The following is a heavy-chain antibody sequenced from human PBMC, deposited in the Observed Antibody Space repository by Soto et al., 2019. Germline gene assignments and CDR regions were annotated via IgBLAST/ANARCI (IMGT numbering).Heavy chain of an antibody. CDR3: ARAAFTSMVRGVMNELYYFDY. D-gene: IGHD3-10*01. CDR1: GFTFSIYS. J-gene: IGHJ4*02. CDR2: ISSSSSYI. Sequence: GGSLRLSCAASGFTFSIYSMNWFRQAPGKGLEWVSSISSSSSYIYYADSVKGRFTISRDNAKNSLYLQMNSLRAEDTAVYYCARAAFTSMVRGVMNELYYFDYWGQGTLVTVSS. V-gene: IGHV3-21*01.